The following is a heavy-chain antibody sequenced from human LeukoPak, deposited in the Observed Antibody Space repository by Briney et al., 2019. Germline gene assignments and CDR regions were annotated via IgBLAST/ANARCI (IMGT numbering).Heavy chain of an antibody. D-gene: IGHD6-13*01. V-gene: IGHV1-2*04. CDR2: INPNSGGT. CDR1: GYTFTGYY. Sequence: AASVNVSCKASGYTFTGYYMHWVRQAPGQGLEWMGWINPNSGGTNYAQKFQGWVTMTRDTSISTAYMELSRLRSDDTAVYYCARDPRIIAAAGPYFDYWGQGTLVTVSS. CDR3: ARDPRIIAAAGPYFDY. J-gene: IGHJ4*02.